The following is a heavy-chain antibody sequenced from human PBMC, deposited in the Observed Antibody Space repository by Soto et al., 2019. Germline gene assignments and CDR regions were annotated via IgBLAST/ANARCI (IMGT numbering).Heavy chain of an antibody. D-gene: IGHD6-13*01. CDR2: ISYDGSHK. V-gene: IGHV3-30*18. CDR1: GLNFSGYC. J-gene: IGHJ4*02. Sequence: RGPPRLSCGSSGLNFSGYCMHWVRQAPGKGLEWVAVISYDGSHKYYADSVKGRFTISRDNSKNTLYLQMNSLRAEDTAVYYCAKKSGPGIPVAGIDYWGQGTLVTVSS. CDR3: AKKSGPGIPVAGIDY.